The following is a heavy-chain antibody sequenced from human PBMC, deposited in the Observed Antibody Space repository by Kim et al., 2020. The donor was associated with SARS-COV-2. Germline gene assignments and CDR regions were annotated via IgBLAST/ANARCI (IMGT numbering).Heavy chain of an antibody. CDR2: ITGSGSGT. Sequence: GGSLRLSCAASGFTFSNYGMSWVRQAPGKGLEWVSAITGSGSGTYYADFVKGRFTISRDNSKNTLYLQMNSLRADDTALYYCAKHWGAWGQGTQVTVSS. V-gene: IGHV3-23*01. J-gene: IGHJ5*02. CDR1: GFTFSNYG. D-gene: IGHD3-16*01. CDR3: AKHWGA.